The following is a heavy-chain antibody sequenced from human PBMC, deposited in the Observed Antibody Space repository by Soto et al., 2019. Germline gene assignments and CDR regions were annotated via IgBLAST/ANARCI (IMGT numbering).Heavy chain of an antibody. CDR1: GFTFSSYA. CDR2: ISFDGSNK. J-gene: IGHJ4*02. D-gene: IGHD2-15*01. CDR3: AKDLSYCSGGSCYQHDGSDN. V-gene: IGHV3-30*18. Sequence: QVQLVESGGGGVQPGWSLRLSCAASGFTFSSYAMHWVRQAPGKGLEWVAIISFDGSNKFYTDSVKGRFTISRDNSKNTLYLEMSSLRAEDTAVYFCAKDLSYCSGGSCYQHDGSDNWGQGTLVTVSS.